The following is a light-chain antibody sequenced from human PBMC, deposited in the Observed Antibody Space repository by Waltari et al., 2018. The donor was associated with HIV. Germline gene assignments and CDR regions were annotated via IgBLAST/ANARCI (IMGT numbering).Light chain of an antibody. CDR2: KDI. V-gene: IGLV3-25*03. CDR1: VLALHF. Sequence: SSDLTKSHSLTLSRGQTSKINCPADVLALHFASCYYRKPGQAPLLLLYKDIEMPSKIPELFSASTSGTTVTFTISGVRAEDWTEYFCQSADTSGTSVLFGGGTTLTVL. CDR3: QSADTSGTSVL. J-gene: IGLJ2*01.